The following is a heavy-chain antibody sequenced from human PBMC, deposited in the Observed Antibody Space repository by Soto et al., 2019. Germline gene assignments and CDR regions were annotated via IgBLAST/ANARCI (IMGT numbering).Heavy chain of an antibody. CDR3: AREKVCFWSGQQKNYYYDYCMDV. J-gene: IGHJ6*02. D-gene: IGHD3-3*01. V-gene: IGHV4-4*02. Sequence: QVQLQESGPGLVKPSGTLSLTCAVSGGYISSSNWWNWVRQPPGKGLEWIGEIYHSGRNNYNPSRNSRITISVDKSKNQFSLNLSFVTAADTAVYYCAREKVCFWSGQQKNYYYDYCMDVWGQGTTVTVSS. CDR2: IYHSGRN. CDR1: GGYISSSNW.